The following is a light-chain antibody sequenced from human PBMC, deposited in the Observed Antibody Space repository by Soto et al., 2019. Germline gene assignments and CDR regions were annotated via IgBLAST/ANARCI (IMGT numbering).Light chain of an antibody. CDR2: WAS. CDR3: QQYYKTPPYT. J-gene: IGKJ2*01. Sequence: DIVMTQSPDSLAVSLGERATINCKSSQSVLYSSNNKNYLAWYQKKPGQPPKLLIYWASTRESGVPDRFSGSGSGTDFTLTISSLQAEDVAVDYCQQYYKTPPYTFGQGTKLEIK. V-gene: IGKV4-1*01. CDR1: QSVLYSSNNKNY.